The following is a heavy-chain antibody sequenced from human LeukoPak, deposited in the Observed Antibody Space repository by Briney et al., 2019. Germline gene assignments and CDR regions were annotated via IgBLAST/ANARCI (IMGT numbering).Heavy chain of an antibody. CDR3: ARVRQTWYFDL. CDR1: GGSISSYY. Sequence: PSETLSLTCTVSGGSISSYYWSWIRQPAGKGLEWIGRIYTSESTNPSLNSRVTMSVDTSKNQFSLKLSSVTAADTAVYYCARVRQTWYFDLWGRGTLVSVSS. CDR2: IYTSEST. J-gene: IGHJ2*01. V-gene: IGHV4-4*07.